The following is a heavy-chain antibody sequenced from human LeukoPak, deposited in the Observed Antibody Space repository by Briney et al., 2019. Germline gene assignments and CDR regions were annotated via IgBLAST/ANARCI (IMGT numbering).Heavy chain of an antibody. V-gene: IGHV1-18*04. CDR3: ARDLYDGNSARDPTGIQLWLH. CDR2: ISAYNGNT. J-gene: IGHJ4*02. D-gene: IGHD5-18*01. CDR1: GYTFTSYG. Sequence: ASVKVSCKASGYTFTSYGISWVRQAPGQGLEWMGWISAYNGNTNYAQKLQGRVTMTTDTSTSTAYMELRSLRSDDTAVYYCARDLYDGNSARDPTGIQLWLHWGQGTLVTVSS.